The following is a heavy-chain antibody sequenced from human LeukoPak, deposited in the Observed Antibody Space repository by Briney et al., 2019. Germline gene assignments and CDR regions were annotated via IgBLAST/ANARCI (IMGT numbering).Heavy chain of an antibody. J-gene: IGHJ4*02. CDR3: ARRAVSPAVTTRFFDY. CDR1: GGSISSNNYY. Sequence: PSETLSLTCTVSGGSISSNNYYWGWIRQPPGKGLEWTGSIYYSGSTYYNPSLKSRVTISVDTSKNQFSLKLSSVTAADTAVYYCARRAVSPAVTTRFFDYWGQGTLVTVSS. CDR2: IYYSGST. D-gene: IGHD4-17*01. V-gene: IGHV4-39*07.